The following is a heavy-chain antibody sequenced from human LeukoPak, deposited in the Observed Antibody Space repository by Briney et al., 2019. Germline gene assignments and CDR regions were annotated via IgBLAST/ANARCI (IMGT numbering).Heavy chain of an antibody. V-gene: IGHV1-69*13. CDR2: IIPIFGTA. D-gene: IGHD2-21*02. J-gene: IGHJ5*02. CDR3: ARGRIVVVTANNWFDP. Sequence: SVKVSCKASGGTFSSYAISWVRQAPGQGLVWMGGIIPIFGTANYAQKFQGRVTITADESTSTAYMELGSLRSEDTAVYYCARGRIVVVTANNWFDPWGQGTLVTVSS. CDR1: GGTFSSYA.